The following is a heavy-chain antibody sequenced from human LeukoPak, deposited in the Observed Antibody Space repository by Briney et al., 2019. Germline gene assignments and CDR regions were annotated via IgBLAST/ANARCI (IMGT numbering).Heavy chain of an antibody. CDR3: ARIELDSSYYYYMDV. CDR1: GYTFTSYD. V-gene: IGHV1-8*03. D-gene: IGHD5-24*01. Sequence: GASVKVSCKASGYTFTSYDINWVRQATGQGLEWMGWMNPNSGNTGYAQKFQGRVTITRNTSISTAYLELSSLRSEDTAVYYCARIELDSSYYYYMDVWGKGTTVTVS. J-gene: IGHJ6*03. CDR2: MNPNSGNT.